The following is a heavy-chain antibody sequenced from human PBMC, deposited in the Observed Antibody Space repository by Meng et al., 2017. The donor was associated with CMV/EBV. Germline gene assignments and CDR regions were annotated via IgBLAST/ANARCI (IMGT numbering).Heavy chain of an antibody. J-gene: IGHJ6*02. V-gene: IGHV1-2*02. CDR3: ARVIAAAGTRTPGYYGMDV. CDR1: GYTLTGYY. Sequence: SVTVSCQASGYTLTGYYMHWVRQAPGQGLEWMGWVNPNSGGTNYAQKFQARVTMTRDTSISTAYMELRRLRSDDTAVYYCARVIAAAGTRTPGYYGMDVWGQGTTVTVSS. CDR2: VNPNSGGT. D-gene: IGHD6-13*01.